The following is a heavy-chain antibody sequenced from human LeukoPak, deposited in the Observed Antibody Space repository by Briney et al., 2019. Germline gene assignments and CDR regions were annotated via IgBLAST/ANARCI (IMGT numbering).Heavy chain of an antibody. CDR3: ARSTTSSSWSPALDY. D-gene: IGHD6-13*01. V-gene: IGHV5-51*01. CDR1: GYSFTSYW. Sequence: GESLQISCKGSGYSFTSYWIGWVRQMPGKGLEWMGIIYPGDSDTRYSPSFQGQVTISADKSISTAYLQWSSLKASDTAMYYCARSTTSSSWSPALDYWGQGTLVTVSS. J-gene: IGHJ4*02. CDR2: IYPGDSDT.